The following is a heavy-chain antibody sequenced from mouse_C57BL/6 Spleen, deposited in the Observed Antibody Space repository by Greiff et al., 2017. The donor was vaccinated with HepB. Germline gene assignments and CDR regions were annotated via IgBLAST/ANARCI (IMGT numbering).Heavy chain of an antibody. J-gene: IGHJ4*01. V-gene: IGHV3-6*01. Sequence: EVKLMESGPGLVKPSQSLSLTCSVTGYSITSGYYWNWIRQFPGNKLEWMGYISYDGSNNYNPSLKNRISITRDTSKNQFFLKLNSVTTEDTATYYCARRGGDGYYAMDYWGQGTSVTVSS. CDR3: ARRGGDGYYAMDY. CDR1: GYSITSGYY. D-gene: IGHD2-3*01. CDR2: ISYDGSN.